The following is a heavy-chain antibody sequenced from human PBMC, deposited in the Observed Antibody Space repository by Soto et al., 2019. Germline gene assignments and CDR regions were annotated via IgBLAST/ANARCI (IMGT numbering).Heavy chain of an antibody. J-gene: IGHJ5*02. D-gene: IGHD3-16*02. CDR2: IIPIFGTA. Sequence: GASVKVSCKASGGTFSSYAISWVRQAPGQGLEWMGGIIPIFGTANYAQKFQGRVTITADESTSTAYMELSSLRSEVTAVYYCARAFVIEGWFDPWGQGTLVTVSS. CDR3: ARAFVIEGWFDP. CDR1: GGTFSSYA. V-gene: IGHV1-69*13.